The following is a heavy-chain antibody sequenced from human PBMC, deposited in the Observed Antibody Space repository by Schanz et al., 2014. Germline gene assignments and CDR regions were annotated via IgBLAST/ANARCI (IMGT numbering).Heavy chain of an antibody. CDR3: ARVGGGILTSWYSLDS. J-gene: IGHJ4*02. V-gene: IGHV4-30-4*07. D-gene: IGHD2-8*02. Sequence: QLQLQESGPGLVKPSQTLSLTCAVSGGSISSGGYSWSWIRQPLGKGLEWIGYIFFRGSTYYNASLKSRVTMSVDTSKNQFSLKMTSLTAADTAVYFCARVGGGILTSWYSLDSWGQGTLVTVSS. CDR2: IFFRGST. CDR1: GGSISSGGYS.